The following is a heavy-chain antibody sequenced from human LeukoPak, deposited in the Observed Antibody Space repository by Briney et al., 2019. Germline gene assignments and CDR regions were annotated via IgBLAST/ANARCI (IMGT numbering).Heavy chain of an antibody. CDR1: GYTFTGQY. CDR3: ARERGSYSPVDY. J-gene: IGHJ4*02. D-gene: IGHD1-26*01. CDR2: INPNSGGT. V-gene: IGHV1-2*02. Sequence: ASVKVSCKPSGYTFTGQYMHWVRQAPGQGLEWMGWINPNSGGTNYAQKFQGRVTMTRDTSISTAYMELSRLRSDDTAVYYCARERGSYSPVDYWGQGTLVTVSS.